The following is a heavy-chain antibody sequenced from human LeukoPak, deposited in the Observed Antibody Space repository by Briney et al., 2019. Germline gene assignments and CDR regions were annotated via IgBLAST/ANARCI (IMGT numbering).Heavy chain of an antibody. J-gene: IGHJ4*02. CDR3: ARGSDSSGSLDY. CDR2: IYYSGST. Sequence: SETLSLTCTVSGGSISSYYWSWIRQPPGKGLEWIGYIYYSGSTNYNPSLKSRVTISVDTSKNQFSLELSSVTAADTAVYYCARGSDSSGSLDYWGQGTLVTVSS. V-gene: IGHV4-59*01. CDR1: GGSISSYY. D-gene: IGHD3-22*01.